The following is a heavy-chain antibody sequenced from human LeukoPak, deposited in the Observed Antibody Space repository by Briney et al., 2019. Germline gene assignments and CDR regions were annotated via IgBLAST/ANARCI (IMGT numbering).Heavy chain of an antibody. CDR2: IKQDGSEK. CDR1: GFTFSSHW. J-gene: IGHJ6*02. Sequence: GGSLRLSCAASGFTFSSHWMSWVRQAPGKGLEWVANIKQDGSEKYYVDSVKGRFTISRDNAKNSLYLQMNSLRAEDTAVYYCARIYCSSTSCYTGYYGMDVWGQGTTVTVSS. V-gene: IGHV3-7*01. CDR3: ARIYCSSTSCYTGYYGMDV. D-gene: IGHD2-2*02.